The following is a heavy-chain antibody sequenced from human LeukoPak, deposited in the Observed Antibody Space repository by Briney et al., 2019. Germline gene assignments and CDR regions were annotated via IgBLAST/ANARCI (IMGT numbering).Heavy chain of an antibody. J-gene: IGHJ4*02. D-gene: IGHD6-19*01. CDR2: ISYDGSNK. V-gene: IGHV3-30*04. Sequence: GGSLRLSCAASGFTFSSYAMHWVRQAPGKGLEWVAVISYDGSNKYYADSVKGRITISRDNSRNTLYLQMNSLRAEDTAVYYCPRDKSQGGSGWLASYFDYWGQGTLVTVSS. CDR3: PRDKSQGGSGWLASYFDY. CDR1: GFTFSSYA.